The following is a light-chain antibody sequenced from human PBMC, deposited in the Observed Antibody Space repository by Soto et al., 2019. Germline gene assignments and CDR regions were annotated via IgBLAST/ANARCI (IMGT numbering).Light chain of an antibody. CDR3: SSYSSSSSPVV. CDR1: ISDVGGSNY. V-gene: IGLV2-14*03. Sequence: QSALTQPASVSGSPGQSITISCSGTISDVGGSNYVSWYQHHPGKAPRLMIFDVSNRPSGISNRFSGSKSGSTASLTISGLQAEDDADYYCSSYSSSSSPVVFGGGTKLTVL. CDR2: DVS. J-gene: IGLJ2*01.